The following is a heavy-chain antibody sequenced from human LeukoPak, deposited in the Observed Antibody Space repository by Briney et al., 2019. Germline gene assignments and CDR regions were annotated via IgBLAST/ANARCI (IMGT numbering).Heavy chain of an antibody. J-gene: IGHJ5*02. Sequence: GSLRLSCAASGFTVSSNYMNWVRQPPGKGLEGIGEINHSGSTNYNPSLKRRVTISVDTSKNQFSLKLSSVTAADTAVYYCARGVGHDYGDYSSLDWFDPWGQGTLVTVSS. CDR2: INHSGST. D-gene: IGHD4-17*01. V-gene: IGHV4-34*01. CDR1: GFTVSSNY. CDR3: ARGVGHDYGDYSSLDWFDP.